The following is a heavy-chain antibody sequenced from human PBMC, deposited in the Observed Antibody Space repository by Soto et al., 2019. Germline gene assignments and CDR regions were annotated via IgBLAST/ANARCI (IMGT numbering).Heavy chain of an antibody. CDR3: SRDDSDWFFN. J-gene: IGHJ4*02. V-gene: IGHV3-74*01. D-gene: IGHD3-9*01. CDR2: INSDGSST. CDR1: GFTFSSYW. Sequence: PGGSLRLSCAASGFTFSSYWMHWVRQAPGKGLVWVSRINSDGSSTDYADSVKGRFTISRDNAKNTLYLQMNSLESEDTAVYYCSRDDSDWFFNWGRGTLVTVSS.